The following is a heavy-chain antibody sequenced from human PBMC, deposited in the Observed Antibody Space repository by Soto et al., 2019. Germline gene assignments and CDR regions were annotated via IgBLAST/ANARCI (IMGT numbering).Heavy chain of an antibody. CDR3: ARELAHDFWSGRALGYFDY. D-gene: IGHD3-3*01. Sequence: SETLSLTCTVSGGSISSSSYYWGWIRQPPGKGLEWIGSIYYSGSTYYNPSLKSRVTISVDTSKNQFSLKLSSVTAADTAVYYCARELAHDFWSGRALGYFDYWGQGTLVTVSS. CDR1: GGSISSSSYY. V-gene: IGHV4-39*02. CDR2: IYYSGST. J-gene: IGHJ4*02.